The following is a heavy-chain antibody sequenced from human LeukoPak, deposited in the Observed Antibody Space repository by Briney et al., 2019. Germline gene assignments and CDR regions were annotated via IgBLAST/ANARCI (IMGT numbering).Heavy chain of an antibody. J-gene: IGHJ5*02. V-gene: IGHV1-2*02. CDR3: ARVIPQKWELPGKWFDP. Sequence: VASVKVSCKASGYTFTGYYMHWVRQAPGQGLEWMGWINPNSGGTNYAQKFQGRVTMTRDTSISTAYMELSRLRSDDTAVYYCARVIPQKWELPGKWFDPWGQGTLVTVSS. D-gene: IGHD1-26*01. CDR2: INPNSGGT. CDR1: GYTFTGYY.